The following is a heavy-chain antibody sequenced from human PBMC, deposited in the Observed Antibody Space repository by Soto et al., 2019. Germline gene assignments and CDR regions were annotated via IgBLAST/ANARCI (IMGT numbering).Heavy chain of an antibody. Sequence: SETLSLTCTVSGGSITSYYWSWIRQSPGQGLECLGLIYYTGNTNYNPSLAGRVTISVDTPKNQFFLNLRSVTAADTAVYYCARDLRYGSGSSYGMDVWGQGTAVTVSS. CDR1: GGSITSYY. V-gene: IGHV4-59*01. J-gene: IGHJ6*02. CDR2: IYYTGNT. D-gene: IGHD3-10*01. CDR3: ARDLRYGSGSSYGMDV.